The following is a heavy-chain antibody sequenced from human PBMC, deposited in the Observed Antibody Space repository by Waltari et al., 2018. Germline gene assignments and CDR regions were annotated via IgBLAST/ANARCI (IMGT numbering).Heavy chain of an antibody. V-gene: IGHV3-43*01. CDR3: AESKNAHRQYCYMDD. CDR1: GFTFDDYT. D-gene: IGHD4-4*01. CDR2: NSWNGDNT. Sequence: EVQLVESGGVVVQPGGSLRLSCAASGFTFDDYTMHWVRQAPGKGLEWVSLNSWNGDNTYCAEVWKGRFTISRNNSRDSREQQKDSRGKESAAMWKCAESKNAHRQYCYMDDEGRRTTV. J-gene: IGHJ6*03.